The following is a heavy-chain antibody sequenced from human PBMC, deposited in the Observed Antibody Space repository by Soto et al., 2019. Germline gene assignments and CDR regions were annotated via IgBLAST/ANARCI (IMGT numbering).Heavy chain of an antibody. V-gene: IGHV4-39*01. D-gene: IGHD3-22*01. CDR3: ARDDSSGYYSRVLDY. J-gene: IGHJ4*02. CDR2: IYYSGST. CDR1: GGSISSSSYY. Sequence: SETLSLTCTVSGGSISSSSYYWGWIRQPPGKGLEWIGSIYYSGSTYYNPSLKSRVTISVDTSKNQFSLKLSSVTAADTAVYYCARDDSSGYYSRVLDYWGQGTLVTVSS.